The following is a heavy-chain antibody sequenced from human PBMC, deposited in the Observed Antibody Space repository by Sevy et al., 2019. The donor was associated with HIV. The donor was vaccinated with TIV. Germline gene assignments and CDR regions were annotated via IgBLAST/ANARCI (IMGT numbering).Heavy chain of an antibody. D-gene: IGHD2-8*01. CDR1: GFTFSKYS. V-gene: IGHV3-23*01. J-gene: IGHJ4*02. CDR2: LSFGCGEI. CDR3: AREWCTKPHYY. Sequence: GGSLRLSCAASGFTFSKYSLSWVRQPPGKGLEWVSTLSFGCGEINYADSVKGRFTISRDNSKSSVYLQMNNLRPEDTAVYYCAREWCTKPHYYRGQGTLVTVSS.